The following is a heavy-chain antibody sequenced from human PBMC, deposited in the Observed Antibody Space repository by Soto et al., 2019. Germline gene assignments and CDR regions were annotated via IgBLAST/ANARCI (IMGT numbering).Heavy chain of an antibody. CDR2: INPSGGST. CDR3: ARGPGDIVVVVAASRRSRHSAFEI. D-gene: IGHD2-15*01. CDR1: GYTFTSYY. Sequence: ASVKVSCKASGYTFTSYYMHWVRQAPGQGLEWMGIINPSGGSTSYAQKFQGRVTMTRDTSTSTVYMELSSLRSEDTAVYYCARGPGDIVVVVAASRRSRHSAFEIWGQGTMVTVSS. V-gene: IGHV1-46*03. J-gene: IGHJ3*02.